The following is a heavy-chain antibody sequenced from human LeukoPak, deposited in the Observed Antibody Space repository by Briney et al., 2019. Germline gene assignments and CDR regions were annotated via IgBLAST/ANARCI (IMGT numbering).Heavy chain of an antibody. CDR3: ARKLEQWLNWFDP. D-gene: IGHD6-19*01. CDR2: IYYSGST. CDR1: GGSISSGDYY. J-gene: IGHJ5*02. V-gene: IGHV4-30-4*01. Sequence: PSETLSLTCTVSGGSISSGDYYWSWIRQPPGKGLEWIGYIYYSGSTYYNPSLKSRVTISVDTSKNQFSLKLSSVTAADTAVYYCARKLEQWLNWFDPWGQGTLVTVSS.